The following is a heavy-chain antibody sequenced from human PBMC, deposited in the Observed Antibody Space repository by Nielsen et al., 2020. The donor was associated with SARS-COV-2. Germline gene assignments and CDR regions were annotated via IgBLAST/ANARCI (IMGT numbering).Heavy chain of an antibody. V-gene: IGHV3-30*18. Sequence: VRQAAGKGLEWVAAISYDGSNKYYADSVKGRFTISRDNSKNTLYLQMNSLRAEDTAVYYCAKDVSSSWCNKLEESAGYYYYGMDVWGQGTTVTVSS. CDR2: ISYDGSNK. CDR3: AKDVSSSWCNKLEESAGYYYYGMDV. J-gene: IGHJ6*02. D-gene: IGHD6-13*01.